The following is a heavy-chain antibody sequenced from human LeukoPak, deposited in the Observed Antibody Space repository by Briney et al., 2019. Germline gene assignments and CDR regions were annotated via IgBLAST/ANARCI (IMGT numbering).Heavy chain of an antibody. J-gene: IGHJ4*02. CDR3: ARETPRRGETRDGYR. CDR2: IHTGGTT. CDR1: GFDISYNY. Sequence: GGSLRLSCVASGFDISYNYVGWVRQAPGKGLEWVSVIHTGGTTHYADSVKGRFTISRDNSKNTLYLQMNSLRAEDTAVYYCARETPRRGETRDGYRWGQGTVVTVSS. V-gene: IGHV3-66*02. D-gene: IGHD5-24*01.